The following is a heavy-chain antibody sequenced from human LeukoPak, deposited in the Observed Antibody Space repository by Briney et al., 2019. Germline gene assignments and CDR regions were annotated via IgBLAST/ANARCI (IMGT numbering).Heavy chain of an antibody. Sequence: GGSLRLSCAASGFTFDDYGMSWVRQAPGKGLEWLCGMKWNGGSTGYADSVKGGFTISRQNAKISLYLQMNSLRAEDTALYYCAGSVGAPYYYYYMDVWGKGTTVTVSS. CDR2: MKWNGGST. CDR3: AGSVGAPYYYYYMDV. D-gene: IGHD1-26*01. J-gene: IGHJ6*03. V-gene: IGHV3-20*04. CDR1: GFTFDDYG.